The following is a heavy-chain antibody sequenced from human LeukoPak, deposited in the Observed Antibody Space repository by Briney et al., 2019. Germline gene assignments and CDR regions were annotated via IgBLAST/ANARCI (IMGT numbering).Heavy chain of an antibody. D-gene: IGHD3-10*01. CDR3: ARGITMVRGVINPFDY. J-gene: IGHJ4*02. Sequence: SWVRQPPGKGLEWIGEIYHSGSTNYNPSLKSRVTISVDKSKNQFSLKLSSVTAADTAVYYCARGITMVRGVINPFDYWGQGTLVTVSS. V-gene: IGHV4-4*02. CDR2: IYHSGST.